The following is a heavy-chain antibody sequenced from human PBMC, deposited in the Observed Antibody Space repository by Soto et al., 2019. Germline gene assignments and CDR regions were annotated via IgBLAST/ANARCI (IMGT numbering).Heavy chain of an antibody. D-gene: IGHD4-17*01. Sequence: WTWIRQHPGKGLEWIGYIYYSGNTYYNPSLKSRVTISLDTSKNQFSLKLTSVTAADSAVYYCARGAADYGDAFDIWGQGTMLTVSS. J-gene: IGHJ3*02. V-gene: IGHV4-31*02. CDR2: IYYSGNT. CDR3: ARGAADYGDAFDI.